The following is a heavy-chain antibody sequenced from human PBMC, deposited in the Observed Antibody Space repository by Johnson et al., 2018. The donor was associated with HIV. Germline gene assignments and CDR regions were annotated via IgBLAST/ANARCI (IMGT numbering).Heavy chain of an antibody. CDR3: AKDIAVPREFGPGNAFDI. D-gene: IGHD3-16*01. CDR1: GFTFSSYA. J-gene: IGHJ3*02. CDR2: ISSYGDST. V-gene: IGHV3-64*01. Sequence: MQLVESGGGLVQPGGSPRLSCAASGFTFSSYAMHWVRQAPGKGLEYVSAISSYGDSTYYANSVKDRFTISRDNSKNTLYLQMNSLRAEDTAVYYCAKDIAVPREFGPGNAFDIWGQGTMVTVSS.